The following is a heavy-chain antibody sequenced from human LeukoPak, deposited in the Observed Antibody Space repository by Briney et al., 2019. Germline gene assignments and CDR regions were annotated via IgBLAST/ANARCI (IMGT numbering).Heavy chain of an antibody. J-gene: IGHJ4*02. D-gene: IGHD3-9*01. Sequence: SETLSLTCAVYGGSFSGYYWSWIRQPPGKGLEWIGEINHSGSTNYNPSLKSRVTISVDTSKNQFSLKLSSVTAADTAVYYCARHGPDYDILTGYYFDYWGQGTLVTVSS. CDR2: INHSGST. V-gene: IGHV4-34*01. CDR1: GGSFSGYY. CDR3: ARHGPDYDILTGYYFDY.